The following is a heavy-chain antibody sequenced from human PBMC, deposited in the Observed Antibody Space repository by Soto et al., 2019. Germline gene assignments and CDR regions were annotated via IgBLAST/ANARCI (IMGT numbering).Heavy chain of an antibody. J-gene: IGHJ3*02. CDR1: GYSITNVNW. CDR3: ARSPYADALDI. D-gene: IGHD2-2*01. Sequence: QVQLQESGPGLVKPSDTLSLTCAVSGYSITNVNWWAWIRQPPGKGLEWIGYIFHSGTTHYNPSLKSRVTMSVDTSKYQFSLKVDSLTAEDTAVYYCARSPYADALDIWGQGTMVTVSS. V-gene: IGHV4-28*01. CDR2: IFHSGTT.